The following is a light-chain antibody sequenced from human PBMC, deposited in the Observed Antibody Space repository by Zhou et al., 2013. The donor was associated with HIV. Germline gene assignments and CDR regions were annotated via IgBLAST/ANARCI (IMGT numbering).Light chain of an antibody. J-gene: IGKJ2*01. V-gene: IGKV1-39*01. CDR1: QSISSY. CDR2: AAS. Sequence: DIQMTQSPSSLSASVGDRVTITCRASQSISSYLHWYQQKPGKAPNLLIYAASSLQSGVPSRFSGSGSGTDFTLTISSLQPEDFATYYCQQSYSTPYTFGQGTNLEIK. CDR3: QQSYSTPYT.